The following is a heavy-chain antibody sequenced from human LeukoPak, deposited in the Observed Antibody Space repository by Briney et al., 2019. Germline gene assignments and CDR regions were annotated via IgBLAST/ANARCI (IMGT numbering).Heavy chain of an antibody. CDR2: IKGDGSEI. J-gene: IGHJ4*02. D-gene: IGHD6-6*01. V-gene: IGHV3-7*01. CDR1: GFTFNTYW. Sequence: GGSLRLSCVASGFTFNTYWMSWVRQAPGKGLEWVANIKGDGSEIFYVDSVKGRFTISRDNVKNSLVLQMNSLRVEDTATYYCARGLAAPDCWGQGTLVTVSS. CDR3: ARGLAAPDC.